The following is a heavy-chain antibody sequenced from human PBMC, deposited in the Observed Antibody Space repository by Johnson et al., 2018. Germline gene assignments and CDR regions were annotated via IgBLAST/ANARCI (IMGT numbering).Heavy chain of an antibody. D-gene: IGHD2-21*01. CDR3: ARGSSSLIDSYHYMDV. CDR2: IYYSGST. Sequence: QVQLQESGPGLVKPSETLSLTCTVSGGSISSYYWSWIRQPPGKGLEWIGYIYYSGSTNYNPSLKSRVTISVDTSKNQFSLKLSSVTAADPAVYYCARGSSSLIDSYHYMDVWGKGTPVTVSS. J-gene: IGHJ6*03. CDR1: GGSISSYY. V-gene: IGHV4-59*01.